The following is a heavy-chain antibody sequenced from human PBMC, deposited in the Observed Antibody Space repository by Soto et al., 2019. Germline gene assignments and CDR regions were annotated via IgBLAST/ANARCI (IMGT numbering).Heavy chain of an antibody. V-gene: IGHV1-69*01. J-gene: IGHJ4*02. CDR2: IIPIFGTA. CDR3: ARAADRIAVAGTSTPFDY. CDR1: GGTFSSYA. D-gene: IGHD6-19*01. Sequence: QVQLVQSGAEVKKPGSSVKVSCKASGGTFSSYAISWVRQAPGQGLEWMGGIIPIFGTANYAQKFQGRVTITADESTCTAYMELSSLRSEDTAVYYCARAADRIAVAGTSTPFDYWCQGTLVTVSS.